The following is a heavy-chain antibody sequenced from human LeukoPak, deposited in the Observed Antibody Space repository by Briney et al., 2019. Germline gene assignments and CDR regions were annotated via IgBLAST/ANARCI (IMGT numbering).Heavy chain of an antibody. CDR1: GGSISNYY. Sequence: PSETLSLTCSVSGGSISNYYWSWIRQSPGKGPEWIGYIYNSGSTYYSPSLKSRVTISLDTSRNQFSLKLNSVTAADTAVYYCAKSNGYGLVDIWGQGTMVTVSS. CDR2: IYNSGST. V-gene: IGHV4-59*12. J-gene: IGHJ3*02. D-gene: IGHD3-10*01. CDR3: AKSNGYGLVDI.